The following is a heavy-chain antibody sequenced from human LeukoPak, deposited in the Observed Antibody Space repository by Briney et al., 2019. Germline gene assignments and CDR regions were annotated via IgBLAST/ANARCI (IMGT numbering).Heavy chain of an antibody. J-gene: IGHJ5*02. CDR2: IYSGGST. D-gene: IGHD3-22*01. V-gene: IGHV3-66*01. CDR1: GFTVSSNY. Sequence: GGSLRLSCAASGFTVSSNYMSWVRQAPGKGLEWVSVIYSGGSTYYADSVKGRFTISRDNSKNTLYLQMNSLRAEDTAVYYCASAFPYYDSSGYYFNAWGQGTLVTVSS. CDR3: ASAFPYYDSSGYYFNA.